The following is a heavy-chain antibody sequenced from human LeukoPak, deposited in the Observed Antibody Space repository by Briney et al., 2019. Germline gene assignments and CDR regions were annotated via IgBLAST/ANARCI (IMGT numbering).Heavy chain of an antibody. D-gene: IGHD6-13*01. CDR3: TTIAAAGHFDY. CDR2: VKSTSDGGTT. CDR1: GFTFSNAW. J-gene: IGHJ4*02. Sequence: GGSLRLSCAASGFTFSNAWMSWVRQATGKGLEWVGRVKSTSDGGTTDYAAPVKGRFTISRDDSKHTLYLQMNSLETEDTAVYYCTTIAAAGHFDYWGQGTLVTVSS. V-gene: IGHV3-15*01.